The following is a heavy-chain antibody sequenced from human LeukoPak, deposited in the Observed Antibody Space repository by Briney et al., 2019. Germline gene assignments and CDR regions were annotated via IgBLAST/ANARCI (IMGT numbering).Heavy chain of an antibody. D-gene: IGHD3-22*01. CDR1: GGSISSYY. CDR3: ARDSYYYDSSGYYRSNDAFDL. J-gene: IGHJ3*01. CDR2: IYYSGST. Sequence: SETLSLTCTVSGGSISSYYWSWIRQPPGKGLEWIGYIYYSGSTNYNPSLKSRVTISVDTSKNQFSLKLSSVTAADTAVYYCARDSYYYDSSGYYRSNDAFDLWGQGTMVTVSS. V-gene: IGHV4-59*01.